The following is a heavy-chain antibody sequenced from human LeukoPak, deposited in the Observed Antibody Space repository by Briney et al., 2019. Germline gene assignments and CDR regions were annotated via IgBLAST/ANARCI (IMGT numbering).Heavy chain of an antibody. V-gene: IGHV3-11*01. Sequence: AGGSLRLSCAASEFVFSDYYMSWIRQAPGKGLECVSYISDSGSTIYYADSVKGRFTISRDNVKNSLYLQMNGLRAEDTAVYYCAREMEGDYGSGTFFDLWGQGNMLTVSS. CDR1: EFVFSDYY. CDR3: AREMEGDYGSGTFFDL. CDR2: ISDSGSTI. D-gene: IGHD3-10*01. J-gene: IGHJ4*02.